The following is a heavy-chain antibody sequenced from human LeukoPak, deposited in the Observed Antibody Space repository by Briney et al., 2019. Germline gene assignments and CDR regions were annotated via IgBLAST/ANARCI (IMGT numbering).Heavy chain of an antibody. J-gene: IGHJ4*02. Sequence: GGSLRLSCAASGFRFSNYAMTWVRQAPGKGLEWVSGITGSGVSIYYADSVKGRFTISRDNSNNTLFLQMNSLRAEDTAVYYCAKSGVWVGRFDDWGQGTLVTVSS. V-gene: IGHV3-23*01. CDR3: AKSGVWVGRFDD. CDR2: ITGSGVSI. D-gene: IGHD3-16*01. CDR1: GFRFSNYA.